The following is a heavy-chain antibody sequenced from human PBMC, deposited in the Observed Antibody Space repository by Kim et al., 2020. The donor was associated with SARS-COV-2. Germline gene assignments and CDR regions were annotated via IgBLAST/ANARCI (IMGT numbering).Heavy chain of an antibody. V-gene: IGHV3-11*06. D-gene: IGHD3-3*01. J-gene: IGHJ4*02. Sequence: RFNISRDNAKNSLYLQMNSLRAEDKAVYYCARDNESSICGVVIRPNSFDYWGQGTLVTVSS. CDR3: ARDNESSICGVVIRPNSFDY.